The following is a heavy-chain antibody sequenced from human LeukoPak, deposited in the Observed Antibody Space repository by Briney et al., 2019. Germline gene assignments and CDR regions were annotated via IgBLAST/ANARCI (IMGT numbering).Heavy chain of an antibody. D-gene: IGHD3-22*01. Sequence: PSETLSLTCAVYGGSFSGYYWSWIRQPPGKGLEWIGEIYHSGSTNYNPSLKSRVTISVDTSKNQFSLKLSSVTAADTAVYYCARGQTYYYDSSGYYAYAFDIWGQGTMVTVSS. J-gene: IGHJ3*02. V-gene: IGHV4-34*01. CDR3: ARGQTYYYDSSGYYAYAFDI. CDR2: IYHSGST. CDR1: GGSFSGYY.